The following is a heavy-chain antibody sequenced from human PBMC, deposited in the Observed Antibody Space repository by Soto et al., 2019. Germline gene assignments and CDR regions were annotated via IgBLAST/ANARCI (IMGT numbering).Heavy chain of an antibody. Sequence: PGGSLRLSCSASGFTVSSNYMSWVRQAPGKGLEWVSVIYSGGSTYYADSVKGRFTISRDNSKNTLYLQMNSLRAEDTAVYYCARDLRKFHYYYYYTDVWGKGTTVNVSS. CDR1: GFTVSSNY. V-gene: IGHV3-66*01. CDR2: IYSGGST. CDR3: ARDLRKFHYYYYYTDV. J-gene: IGHJ6*03.